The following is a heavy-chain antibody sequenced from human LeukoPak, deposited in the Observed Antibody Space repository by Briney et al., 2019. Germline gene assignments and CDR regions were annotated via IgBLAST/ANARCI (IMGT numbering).Heavy chain of an antibody. CDR2: INNDGSGP. CDR1: GFTFSSYW. V-gene: IGHV3-74*01. CDR3: ARGGSSGYFDY. J-gene: IGHJ4*02. Sequence: GGSLKLSCSASGFTFSSYWMNWVRQAPGKRLVWVSRINNDGSGPIYADSVKGRFTISRDNAKNTLYLQMNSLRADDTAVYFCARGGSSGYFDYWGQGTQVTVSS. D-gene: IGHD3-22*01.